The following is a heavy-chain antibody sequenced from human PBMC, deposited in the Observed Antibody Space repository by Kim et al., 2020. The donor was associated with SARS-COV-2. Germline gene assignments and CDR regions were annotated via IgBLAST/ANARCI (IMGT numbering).Heavy chain of an antibody. J-gene: IGHJ4*02. V-gene: IGHV1-3*01. D-gene: IGHD6-13*01. CDR2: INVGNDNR. CDR3: ARESYSSRDY. CDR1: GYTFTTYA. Sequence: ASVKVSCKASGYTFTTYAIHWMRQAPGQSLDWIGWINVGNDNRKYSQKFQGRDTITRNTSASTAYMEVSSLRYEDTAVYYCARESYSSRDYWGQGTLVTVSS.